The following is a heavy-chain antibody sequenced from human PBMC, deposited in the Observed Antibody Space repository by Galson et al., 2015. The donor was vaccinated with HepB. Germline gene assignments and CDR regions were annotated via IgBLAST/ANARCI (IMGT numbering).Heavy chain of an antibody. D-gene: IGHD3-10*01. J-gene: IGHJ6*02. CDR1: GFTFDDYA. V-gene: IGHV3-9*01. Sequence: SLRLSCAASGFTFDDYAMHWVRQAPGKGLEWVSGISWNSGSIGYADSVKGRFTISRDNAKNSLYLQMNSLRAEDTALYYCAKDKTLAFVVRGTGGMDVWGQGTTVTVSS. CDR3: AKDKTLAFVVRGTGGMDV. CDR2: ISWNSGSI.